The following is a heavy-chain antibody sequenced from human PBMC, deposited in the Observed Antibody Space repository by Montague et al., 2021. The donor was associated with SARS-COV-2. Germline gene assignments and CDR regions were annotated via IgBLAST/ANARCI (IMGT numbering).Heavy chain of an antibody. CDR3: ARGKVTIFGVLILLPAAGGFDI. CDR1: GGSFSGYY. D-gene: IGHD3-3*01. V-gene: IGHV4-34*01. Sequence: SETLSLTCAVYGGSFSGYYWSWIRQPPGKGLEWIGEVNHSGSTNYNPSLKSRVTISVYTSKNQFSLKMNSVSAADTAVYYCARGKVTIFGVLILLPAAGGFDIWGRGTMASVSS. J-gene: IGHJ3*02. CDR2: VNHSGST.